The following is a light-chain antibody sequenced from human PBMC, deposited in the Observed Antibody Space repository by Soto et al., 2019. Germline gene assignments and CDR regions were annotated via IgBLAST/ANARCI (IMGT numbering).Light chain of an antibody. CDR1: QSVSRTY. CDR2: GAS. V-gene: IGKV3-20*01. Sequence: EIVMTQSPGTLSLSPGERATLSCRASQSVSRTYMAWYQQKPGQAPRLLIYGASNRATGIPDRFSGSGSGTGFTLTIGGLEPEDFAVYHCQQYGSSPQTFGQGTRLEIK. CDR3: QQYGSSPQT. J-gene: IGKJ2*01.